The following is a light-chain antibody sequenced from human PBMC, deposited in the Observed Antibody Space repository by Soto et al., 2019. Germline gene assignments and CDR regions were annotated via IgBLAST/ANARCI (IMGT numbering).Light chain of an antibody. CDR3: QQSYGTPLT. Sequence: DIPMTQSPSSLSASVGDRVTITCRASQSISSYLNWYQQKPGKAPKLLIYAASSLQSGVPSRFSGRGSGTDFTLTISSLQREDIATYYCQQSYGTPLTFGGGTKVEIK. J-gene: IGKJ4*01. CDR2: AAS. CDR1: QSISSY. V-gene: IGKV1-39*01.